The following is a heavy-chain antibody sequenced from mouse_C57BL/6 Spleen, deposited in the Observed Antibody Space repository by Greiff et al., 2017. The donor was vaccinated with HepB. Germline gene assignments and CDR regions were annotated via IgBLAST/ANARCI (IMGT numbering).Heavy chain of an antibody. D-gene: IGHD1-2*01. J-gene: IGHJ3*01. CDR3: ARGPAWFAY. CDR2: ISDGGSYT. Sequence: EVKLVESGGGLVKPGGSLKLSCAASGFTFSSYAMSWVRQTPEKRLEWVATISDGGSYTYYPDNVKGRFTKSRDNAKNNLYLQMSHLKSEDTAMYYCARGPAWFAYWGQGTLVTVSA. V-gene: IGHV5-4*03. CDR1: GFTFSSYA.